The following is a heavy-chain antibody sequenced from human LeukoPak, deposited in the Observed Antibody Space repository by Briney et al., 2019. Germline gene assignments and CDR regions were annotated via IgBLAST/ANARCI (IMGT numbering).Heavy chain of an antibody. CDR2: INAGNGNT. CDR1: GYTFTIYA. Sequence: ASVNVSCTASGYTFTIYAMHWVRQAPGQRLEWMGWINAGNGNTKYSQKFQGRVTITRDTSASTAYMELSSLRSEDTAVYYCAREDLRYFDWLWGQGTLVTVSS. J-gene: IGHJ4*02. V-gene: IGHV1-3*01. D-gene: IGHD3-9*01. CDR3: AREDLRYFDWL.